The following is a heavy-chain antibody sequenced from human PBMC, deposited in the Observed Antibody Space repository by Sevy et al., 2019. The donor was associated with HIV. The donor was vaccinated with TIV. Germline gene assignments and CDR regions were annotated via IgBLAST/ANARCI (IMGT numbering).Heavy chain of an antibody. CDR3: ARETDNSARWLDP. CDR2: IWHDGSNK. V-gene: IGHV3-30*02. J-gene: IGHJ5*02. CDR1: GFTFNFHG. Sequence: GGSLRLSSAASGFTFNFHGMHWVRQAPGKGLEWVAFIWHDGSNKYMADSVKGGFTISRDNSKNTLFLQMNSLTVEDTAVYYCARETDNSARWLDPWGQGTLVTVSS. D-gene: IGHD4-4*01.